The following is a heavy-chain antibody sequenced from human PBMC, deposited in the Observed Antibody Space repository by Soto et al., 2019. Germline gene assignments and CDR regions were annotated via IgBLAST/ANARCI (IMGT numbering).Heavy chain of an antibody. Sequence: QVQLVESGGGVVQPGTSLRLSCAASGFTFGNYGMHWVRQPPGKGLEWISSILYDGSDKYYADSVKGRFTISRDGSKNTLYLQMDSLRPEDTAVYYCAKWGEVSHNPGGNYYCGMVVWGQGTTVTVSS. CDR1: GFTFGNYG. CDR3: AKWGEVSHNPGGNYYCGMVV. J-gene: IGHJ6*02. V-gene: IGHV3-30*18. D-gene: IGHD3-16*01. CDR2: ILYDGSDK.